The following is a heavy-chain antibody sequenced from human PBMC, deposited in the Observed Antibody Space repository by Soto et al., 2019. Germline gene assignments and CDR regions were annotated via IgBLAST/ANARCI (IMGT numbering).Heavy chain of an antibody. J-gene: IGHJ6*02. V-gene: IGHV3-30*18. CDR1: GITLSRYG. CDR2: ISYDGSND. D-gene: IGHD6-13*01. CDR3: AKERSSWFSGGPRYYQGLAG. Sequence: QAQFVESGGGVVQPGRSLRLSFAASGITLSRYGFHWVRQAPGKGLDWVALISYDGSNDDYADSVKGRFTISRANSKNTLYLQMTSLRVEDTAVYYCAKERSSWFSGGPRYYQGLAGWGQGTTVTVSS.